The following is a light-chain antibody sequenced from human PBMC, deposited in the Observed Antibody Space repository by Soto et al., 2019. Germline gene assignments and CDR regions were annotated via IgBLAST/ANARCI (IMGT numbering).Light chain of an antibody. J-gene: IGKJ1*01. Sequence: DIQLTQSPSSLSASVGDRVTITCRASQSISSYLAWYQQKPGKAPKLLIYAASTLQSGVPSRFSGSGSGTEFTLTISSLQPEDFATYFCLQHNNYPPTFGQGTKVDIK. CDR3: LQHNNYPPT. CDR2: AAS. V-gene: IGKV1-9*01. CDR1: QSISSY.